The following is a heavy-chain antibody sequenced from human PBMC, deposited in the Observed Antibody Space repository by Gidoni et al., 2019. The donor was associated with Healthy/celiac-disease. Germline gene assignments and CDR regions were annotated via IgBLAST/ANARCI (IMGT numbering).Heavy chain of an antibody. CDR1: GFTFSSYA. CDR3: AKGRIGRIGSYYNFDY. D-gene: IGHD1-26*01. Sequence: EVQLLESGGGLVQPGGSLRLSCAASGFTFSSYAMSWVRQAPGKGLEWVSAISGSGGSTYYADSVKGRFTISRDNSKNTLYLQMNSLRAEDTAVYYCAKGRIGRIGSYYNFDYWGQGTWSPSPQ. CDR2: ISGSGGST. V-gene: IGHV3-23*01. J-gene: IGHJ4*02.